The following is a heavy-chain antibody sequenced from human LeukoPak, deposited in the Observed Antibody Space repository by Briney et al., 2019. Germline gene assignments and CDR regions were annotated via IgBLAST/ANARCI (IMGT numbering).Heavy chain of an antibody. CDR1: GFTVSSNY. V-gene: IGHV3-53*01. Sequence: QTGGSLRLSCASSGFTVSSNYMSWVRHAPGKGLEWGSVIYNGGSTYYSDSVKGRFTISRDNSNNPMYLQMNSLRAEDTAVYYCADVYGDYETQSPLSFDYWGQGTLVTVSS. CDR3: ADVYGDYETQSPLSFDY. D-gene: IGHD4-17*01. J-gene: IGHJ4*02. CDR2: IYNGGST.